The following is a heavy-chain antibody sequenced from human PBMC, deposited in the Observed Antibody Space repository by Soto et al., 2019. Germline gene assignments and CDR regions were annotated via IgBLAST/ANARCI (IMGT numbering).Heavy chain of an antibody. CDR1: GGSISSGGYY. V-gene: IGHV4-31*03. D-gene: IGHD5-18*01. CDR3: ARRGYSYGYFDY. Sequence: QVQLQESGPGLVKPSQTLSLTCTVSGGSISSGGYYWRWLSQHPGEGLQWIGYIYYTGSTFYNPSLSSRVTISVDTSKNQFSVPLTSVTAADTDVYYCARRGYSYGYFDYWGQGTLVTVSS. CDR2: IYYTGST. J-gene: IGHJ4*02.